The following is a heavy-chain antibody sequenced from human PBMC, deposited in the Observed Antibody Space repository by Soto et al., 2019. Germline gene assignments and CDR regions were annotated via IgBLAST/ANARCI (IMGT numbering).Heavy chain of an antibody. J-gene: IGHJ5*02. D-gene: IGHD3-10*01. CDR1: GFTFSSYA. CDR2: ISGSGGST. CDR3: AKLAPRIFIWFGPNNWFDP. V-gene: IGHV3-23*01. Sequence: GGSLRLSCAASGFTFSSYAMSWVRQAPGKGLEWVSAISGSGGSTYYADSVKGRFTISRANSKNTLYLQMNSLRAEDTAVYYCAKLAPRIFIWFGPNNWFDPWGQGTLVTVSS.